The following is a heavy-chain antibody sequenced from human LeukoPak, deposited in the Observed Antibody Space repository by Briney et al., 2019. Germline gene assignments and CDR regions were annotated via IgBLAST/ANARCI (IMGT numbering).Heavy chain of an antibody. D-gene: IGHD2-21*02. CDR2: ISGGGST. Sequence: GGSLRLSCAASEFSVSSNYMSWVRQAPGKGLEWVSVISGGGSTFYADSVKGRFTISRDNSRNTLYLQMNSLRAEGTAMYYCAGRDSGYYYGMDLWGLGTTVTVSS. CDR1: EFSVSSNY. V-gene: IGHV3-53*01. CDR3: AGRDSGYYYGMDL. J-gene: IGHJ6*02.